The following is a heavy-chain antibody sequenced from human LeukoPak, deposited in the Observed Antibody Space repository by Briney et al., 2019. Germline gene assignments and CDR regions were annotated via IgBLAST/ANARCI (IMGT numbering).Heavy chain of an antibody. Sequence: GGSLRLSCAASGFTLSSYWMHWVRHAPGKGLVWVSRINGDGSSTTYADFVKGRFTISRDNAKNTLHLQMNSLRAEDTAVYYCARGGGYSYGTPSGWWGQGTLVTVSS. J-gene: IGHJ4*02. CDR3: ARGGGYSYGTPSGW. CDR1: GFTLSSYW. D-gene: IGHD5-18*01. CDR2: INGDGSST. V-gene: IGHV3-74*01.